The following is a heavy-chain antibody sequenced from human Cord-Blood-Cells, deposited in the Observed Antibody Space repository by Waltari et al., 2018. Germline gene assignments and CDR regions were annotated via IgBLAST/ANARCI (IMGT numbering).Heavy chain of an antibody. J-gene: IGHJ3*02. Sequence: EVQLVESGGGLVKPGGSLSLSCAASGFTFSSYSMNWVRQAPGKGLEWVSSISSSSSYIYYADSVKGRFTISRDNAKNSLYLQMNSLRAEDTAVYYCARDRYSGSYYAFDIWGQGTMVTVSS. V-gene: IGHV3-21*01. CDR3: ARDRYSGSYYAFDI. CDR1: GFTFSSYS. D-gene: IGHD1-26*01. CDR2: ISSSSSYI.